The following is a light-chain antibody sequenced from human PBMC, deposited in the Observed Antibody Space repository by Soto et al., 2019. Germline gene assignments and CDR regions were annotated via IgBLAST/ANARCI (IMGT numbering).Light chain of an antibody. J-gene: IGKJ1*01. CDR3: QQYGSSGT. Sequence: EILMTQSASTLSVSPGERATLSCRASQSVGSDLAWYQQKPGQAPSLLIYGASNRATGIPDRFSGGGSGTDFTLTISRLEPEDFAVYYCQQYGSSGTFGQGTKVDI. CDR1: QSVGSD. V-gene: IGKV3-20*01. CDR2: GAS.